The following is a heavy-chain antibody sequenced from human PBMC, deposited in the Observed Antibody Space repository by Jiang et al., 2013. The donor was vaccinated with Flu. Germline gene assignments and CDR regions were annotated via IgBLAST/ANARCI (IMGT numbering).Heavy chain of an antibody. Sequence: PGLVKPSGTLSLTCAVSGGSISSSNWWSWVRQPQGRGWSGLGKSIIVGAPNYNPSLKSRVTISVDKSKNQFSLKLSSVTAADTAVYYCARGGLLLWFGELLWEGFDYWGQGTLVTVSS. CDR3: ARGGLLLWFGELLWEGFDY. J-gene: IGHJ4*02. CDR1: GGSISSSNW. CDR2: SIIVGAP. V-gene: IGHV4-4*02. D-gene: IGHD3-10*01.